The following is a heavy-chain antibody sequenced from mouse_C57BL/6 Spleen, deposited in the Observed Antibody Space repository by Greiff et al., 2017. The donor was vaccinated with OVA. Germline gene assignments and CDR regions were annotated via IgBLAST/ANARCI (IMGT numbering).Heavy chain of an antibody. J-gene: IGHJ4*01. Sequence: QVQLQQPGAELVMPGASVKLSCKASGYTFTSYWMPWVRQTPGQGLEWIGEIDPSDSYTNYNQNFKGKSTLTVDKSSSTAYMQLSSLTSVDSAVYYGASEGTRVVATPHAMDGWGKGTSVTASS. CDR2: IDPSDSYT. D-gene: IGHD1-1*01. V-gene: IGHV1-69*01. CDR1: GYTFTSYW. CDR3: ASEGTRVVATPHAMDG.